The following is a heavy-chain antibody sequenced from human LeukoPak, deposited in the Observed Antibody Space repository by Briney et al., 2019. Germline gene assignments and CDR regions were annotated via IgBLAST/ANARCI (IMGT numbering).Heavy chain of an antibody. Sequence: SETLSLTCTVSGGSISSYYWGWIRQPPGKGLEWIGSIYHSGSTYYNPSLKSRVTISVDTSKNQFSLKLSSVTAADTAVYYCARVSTMVRGARNWFDPWGQGTLVTVSS. D-gene: IGHD3-10*01. CDR3: ARVSTMVRGARNWFDP. J-gene: IGHJ5*02. CDR2: IYHSGST. V-gene: IGHV4-38-2*02. CDR1: GGSISSYY.